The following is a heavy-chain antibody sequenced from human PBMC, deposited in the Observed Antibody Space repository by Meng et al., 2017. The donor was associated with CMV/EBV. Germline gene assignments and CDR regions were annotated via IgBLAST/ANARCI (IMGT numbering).Heavy chain of an antibody. CDR1: GGSFSGNY. D-gene: IGHD3-3*01. Sequence: SETLSLTCAVYGGSFSGNYWSWIRQPPGKGLEWIGEINHSGSTNYNPSLKSRVTISVDTSKNQFSLKLSSVTAADTAVYYCARGDSYYDFWSGSSNWFDPWGQGTLVTVSS. CDR2: INHSGST. J-gene: IGHJ5*02. CDR3: ARGDSYYDFWSGSSNWFDP. V-gene: IGHV4-34*01.